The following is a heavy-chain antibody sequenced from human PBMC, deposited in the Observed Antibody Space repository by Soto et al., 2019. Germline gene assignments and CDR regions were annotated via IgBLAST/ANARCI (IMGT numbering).Heavy chain of an antibody. CDR1: GGSFSGYY. D-gene: IGHD2-2*01. CDR3: ARGRRIVVVPAARNWFDP. CDR2: INHSGST. Sequence: SETLSLTCAVYGGSFSGYYWSWIRQPPGKGLEWIGEINHSGSTHHTPSLKSRVTIYVDTSKNQSSLKLSSVTAADTAVYSCARGRRIVVVPAARNWFDPWGQGTLVTVPS. J-gene: IGHJ5*02. V-gene: IGHV4-34*01.